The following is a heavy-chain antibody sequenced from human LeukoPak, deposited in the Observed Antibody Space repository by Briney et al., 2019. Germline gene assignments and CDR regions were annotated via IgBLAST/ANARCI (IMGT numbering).Heavy chain of an antibody. D-gene: IGHD6-25*01. CDR3: ARGISSSGLDY. Sequence: SQTLSLTCAISGDSVSSNSAVWNWVRQSPSRGLERLGRTYSRSKWYRDYALSVKSRMTINPDTSKNQFSLQLNSVTPEDTAVYYCARGISSSGLDYWGQGTLVTVSS. V-gene: IGHV6-1*01. CDR1: GDSVSSNSAV. J-gene: IGHJ4*02. CDR2: TYSRSKWYR.